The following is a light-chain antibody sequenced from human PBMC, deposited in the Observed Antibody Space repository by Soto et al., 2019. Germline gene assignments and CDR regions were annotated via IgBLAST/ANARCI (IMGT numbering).Light chain of an antibody. V-gene: IGKV1-12*01. Sequence: DIQMTQSPSSVSASVGDRVTITCRASQGTSNWVAWYQQKPGKAPKLLIYSASSLQSGVPSRFSGSGFGTDLTLTISSLQPEDFATYFCQQGYSFPLLTFGGGTKVEIK. J-gene: IGKJ4*01. CDR3: QQGYSFPLLT. CDR2: SAS. CDR1: QGTSNW.